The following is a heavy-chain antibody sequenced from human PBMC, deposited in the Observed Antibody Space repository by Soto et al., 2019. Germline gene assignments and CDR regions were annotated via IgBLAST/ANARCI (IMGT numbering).Heavy chain of an antibody. CDR1: GGSISSYD. Sequence: SETLSLTCTVSGGSISSYDWSWIRQPPGKGLEWIGFIYYSGSTNYNPSLKSRVTISVDTSKNQFSLKLSSVTAADTAVYYCAREKTTIGDFDYWGQATLVTVSS. D-gene: IGHD1-7*01. J-gene: IGHJ4*02. CDR3: AREKTTIGDFDY. V-gene: IGHV4-59*01. CDR2: IYYSGST.